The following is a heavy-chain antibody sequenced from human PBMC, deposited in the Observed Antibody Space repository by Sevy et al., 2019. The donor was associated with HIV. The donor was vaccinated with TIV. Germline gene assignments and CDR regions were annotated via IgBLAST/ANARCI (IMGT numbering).Heavy chain of an antibody. Sequence: GGSLRLSCAASGFTFSSYSMNWVRQAPGKGLEWVSSISSSSSYIYYADSVKGRFTISTDNAKNSLYLQMNNLRAEDTVVFCCATDVHKGGVSTITEPPMLRHYYYYIDFWGKGTTVTVSS. CDR1: GFTFSSYS. V-gene: IGHV3-21*06. CDR3: ATDVHKGGVSTITEPPMLRHYYYYIDF. CDR2: ISSSSSYI. J-gene: IGHJ6*03. D-gene: IGHD5-12*01.